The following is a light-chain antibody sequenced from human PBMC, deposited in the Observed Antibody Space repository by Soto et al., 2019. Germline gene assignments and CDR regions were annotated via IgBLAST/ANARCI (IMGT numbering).Light chain of an antibody. Sequence: DIELTQSASFLSASVGDRVTITCRASQGISSHLAWYQQQPGKAPKLLIYVASTLQSGVPSRFSGSGSGTEFPLAISGLQPEDFASYYCQQLNSYPITYGQG. CDR3: QQLNSYPIT. CDR1: QGISSH. CDR2: VAS. V-gene: IGKV1-9*01. J-gene: IGKJ5*01.